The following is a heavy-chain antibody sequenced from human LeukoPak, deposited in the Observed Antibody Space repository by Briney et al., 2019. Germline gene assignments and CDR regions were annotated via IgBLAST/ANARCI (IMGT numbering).Heavy chain of an antibody. CDR1: GGSISSGSYY. CDR3: AREVYARSAYYYYMDV. J-gene: IGHJ6*03. CDR2: IFYSGST. V-gene: IGHV4-31*03. D-gene: IGHD2/OR15-2a*01. Sequence: PSQTLSLTCTVSGGSISSGSYYWNWIRQHPEKGLEWIGYIFYSGSTYYNPSLKSRITISVDTSKNQFSLKLSSVTAADTAVYFCAREVYARSAYYYYMDVWGKGTTVTVSS.